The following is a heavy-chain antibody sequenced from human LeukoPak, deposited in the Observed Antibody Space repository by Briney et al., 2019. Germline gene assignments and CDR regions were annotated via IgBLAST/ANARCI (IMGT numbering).Heavy chain of an antibody. V-gene: IGHV3-74*01. D-gene: IGHD3-3*01. CDR3: VRGHVGTIFGVIPVNPLGY. CDR2: INSGGVTI. CDR1: GFTFSNYM. J-gene: IGHJ4*02. Sequence: PGGSLRLSCAASGFTFSNYMLHWVRQAPGKGLVWVSRINSGGVTITYADSVKGRFTISKDNAKNILYLQMDGLRVEDTAVYYCVRGHVGTIFGVIPVNPLGYWGQGTLVTVSS.